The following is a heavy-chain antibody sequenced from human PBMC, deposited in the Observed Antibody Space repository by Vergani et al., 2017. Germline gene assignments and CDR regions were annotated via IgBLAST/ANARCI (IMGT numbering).Heavy chain of an antibody. D-gene: IGHD3-9*01. V-gene: IGHV1-18*01. CDR2: ISAYNGNT. Sequence: QVQLVQSGAEVKKPGASVKVSCKASGYTFTSYGISWVRQAPGQGLEWMGWISAYNGNTNYAQKLQGRVTMTTDTSTSTAYMELRSLRSDYTAVYYCARVYYDILTGNRCYYFDYWGQGTLVTVSS. CDR1: GYTFTSYG. J-gene: IGHJ4*02. CDR3: ARVYYDILTGNRCYYFDY.